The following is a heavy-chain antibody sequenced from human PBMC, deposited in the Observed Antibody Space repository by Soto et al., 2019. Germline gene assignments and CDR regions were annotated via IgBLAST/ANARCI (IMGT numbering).Heavy chain of an antibody. CDR2: FDPEDGET. Sequence: ASVKVSCKVSGYTLTELSMHWVRQAPGKGLEWMGGFDPEDGETIYAQKFQGRVTMTGDTSTNTAYMELSSLRSEDTAVYYCERTQYYDFWSGYYYWVQGTLGTVSS. V-gene: IGHV1-24*01. J-gene: IGHJ4*02. CDR1: GYTLTELS. CDR3: ERTQYYDFWSGYYY. D-gene: IGHD3-3*01.